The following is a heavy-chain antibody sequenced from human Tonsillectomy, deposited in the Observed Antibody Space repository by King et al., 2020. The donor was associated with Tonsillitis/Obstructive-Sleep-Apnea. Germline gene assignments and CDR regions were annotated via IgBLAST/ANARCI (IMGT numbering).Heavy chain of an antibody. V-gene: IGHV3-23*04. CDR3: AKGDGSGWYESYYFDY. Sequence: VQLVESGGGLVQPGGSLRLSCAASRFPFSNYALSWVRQAPRKGLEWVSAISGSGDSTYYADSVKGRFIISRDNSRNTLFLQMNSLRADDTAVYFCAKGDGSGWYESYYFDYWGQGALVTVSS. D-gene: IGHD6-19*01. J-gene: IGHJ4*02. CDR2: ISGSGDST. CDR1: RFPFSNYA.